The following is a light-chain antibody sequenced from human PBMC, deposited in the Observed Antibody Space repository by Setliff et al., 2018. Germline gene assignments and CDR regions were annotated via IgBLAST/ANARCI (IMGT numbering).Light chain of an antibody. J-gene: IGKJ5*01. CDR1: QSVNSN. CDR3: QLYDSWPPIT. V-gene: IGKV3-15*01. Sequence: SPATLSVSPGERATLSCRASQSVNSNLAWYQQKPGHPPRLLIYDASTRATGIPARFSGSGSGTEFTLTITSLQSEDFAVYFCQLYDSWPPITFGQGTRLEIK. CDR2: DAS.